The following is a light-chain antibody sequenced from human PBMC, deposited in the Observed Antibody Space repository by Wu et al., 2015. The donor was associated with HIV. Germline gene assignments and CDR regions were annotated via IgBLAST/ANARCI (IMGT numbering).Light chain of an antibody. CDR3: QQTYSTPKT. J-gene: IGKJ1*01. V-gene: IGKV1-39*01. Sequence: DIQMTQSPSSLSASVGDRVTITCRASQSISSDLEWYQQKPGAAPQLLIYAASSLQSGVPSGFSGSGSGTDFTLTISSLQPEDFATYYCQQTYSTPKTFGQGTKVEIK. CDR2: AAS. CDR1: QSISSD.